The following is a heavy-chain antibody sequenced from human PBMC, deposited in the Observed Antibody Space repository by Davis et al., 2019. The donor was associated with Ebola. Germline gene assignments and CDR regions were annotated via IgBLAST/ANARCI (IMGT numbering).Heavy chain of an antibody. CDR1: GYTFTDYN. D-gene: IGHD4-11*01. V-gene: IGHV1-2*06. J-gene: IGHJ4*02. CDR2: VILKSGAT. Sequence: ASVKVSCKASGYTFTDYNIHWMRQAPGQGLEWLGRVILKSGATNYAQKFQGRVTTTRNTSISTVYMELSSLRYDYTADYYCARGHNYAHEYWGQGTLVTVSS. CDR3: ARGHNYAHEY.